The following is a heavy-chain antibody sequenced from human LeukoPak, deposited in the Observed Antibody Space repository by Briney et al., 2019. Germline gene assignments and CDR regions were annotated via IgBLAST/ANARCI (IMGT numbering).Heavy chain of an antibody. D-gene: IGHD3-16*01. CDR1: GFTFRNSN. V-gene: IGHV1-58*02. J-gene: IGHJ5*02. CDR2: IVVGSGDT. Sequence: SVKVSCKASGFTFRNSNIQWVRQTRGHRLEWIGWIVVGSGDTNYAQKFQDRITITRDISTNTAYLELSSLKSDDTAAYYCAAGGSWFDPWGQGTLVTVSS. CDR3: AAGGSWFDP.